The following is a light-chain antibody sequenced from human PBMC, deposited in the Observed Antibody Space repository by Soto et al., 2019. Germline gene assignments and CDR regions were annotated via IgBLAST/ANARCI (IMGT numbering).Light chain of an antibody. CDR2: AAS. V-gene: IGKV1-39*01. CDR3: QQSYSNPIT. J-gene: IGKJ5*01. CDR1: QSISNY. Sequence: DIQMTQSPSSLSASVGDRVTIICRASQSISNYLNWYQQKPGKAPKLLIYAASSFQSGVPSRFSGSGSGTDFTRTISSLQPEDFATYYCQQSYSNPITFGQGTRLEIK.